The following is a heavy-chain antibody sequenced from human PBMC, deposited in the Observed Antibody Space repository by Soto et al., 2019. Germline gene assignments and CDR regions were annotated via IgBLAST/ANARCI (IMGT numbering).Heavy chain of an antibody. J-gene: IGHJ3*02. CDR2: ISSSSSYI. CDR3: ARVRLDSMSTFGGVIVNDAFDS. D-gene: IGHD3-16*02. V-gene: IGHV3-21*01. CDR1: GFTFSSYS. Sequence: GGSLRLSCAASGFTFSSYSMNWVRQAPGKGLEWVSSISSSSSYIYYADSVKGRFTISRDNAKNSLYLQMNSLRAEDTAVYYCARVRLDSMSTFGGVIVNDAFDSWGQGTMVTVSS.